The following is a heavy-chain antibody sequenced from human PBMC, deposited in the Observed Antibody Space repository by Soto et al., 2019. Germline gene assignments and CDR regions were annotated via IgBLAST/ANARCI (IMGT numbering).Heavy chain of an antibody. D-gene: IGHD6-13*01. CDR1: GGTFSSYA. CDR2: IIPIFGTA. V-gene: IGHV1-69*12. Sequence: QVQLVQSGAEVKKPGSSVKVSCKASGGTFSSYAISWVRQAPGQGLEWMGGIIPIFGTANYAPKVQGRVTLTGGQSTNPAYLELRSQRSEDTAVYYCARGGDGEAATGIWNLGYWGQGTLVTVSS. CDR3: ARGGDGEAATGIWNLGY. J-gene: IGHJ4*02.